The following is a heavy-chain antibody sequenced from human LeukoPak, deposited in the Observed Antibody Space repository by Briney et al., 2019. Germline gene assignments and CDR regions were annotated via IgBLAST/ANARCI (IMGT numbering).Heavy chain of an antibody. CDR2: INPNSGGT. J-gene: IGHJ6*02. CDR1: GYTFTGYY. D-gene: IGHD6-6*01. CDR3: ASLVGGQLGSYYYYGMDV. V-gene: IGHV1-2*02. Sequence: ASVKVSCKASGYTFTGYYIHWVRQAPGQGLEWMGWINPNSGGTNYAQKFQGRVTMTRDTSISTAYMELSRLRSDDTAVYYCASLVGGQLGSYYYYGMDVWGQGTTVTVSS.